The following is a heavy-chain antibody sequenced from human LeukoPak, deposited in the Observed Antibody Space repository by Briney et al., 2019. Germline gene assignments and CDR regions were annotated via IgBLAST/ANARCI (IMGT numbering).Heavy chain of an antibody. V-gene: IGHV3-30*04. Sequence: GGSLRLSCAASGFTFSSYAMHWVRQAPGKGLEWVAVISYDGSNKYYADSVKGRFTISRDNSKNTLYLQMNSLRAEDTAVYYCARERYCSSTSCYYMDVWGKGTTVTVSS. CDR1: GFTFSSYA. D-gene: IGHD2-2*01. J-gene: IGHJ6*03. CDR2: ISYDGSNK. CDR3: ARERYCSSTSCYYMDV.